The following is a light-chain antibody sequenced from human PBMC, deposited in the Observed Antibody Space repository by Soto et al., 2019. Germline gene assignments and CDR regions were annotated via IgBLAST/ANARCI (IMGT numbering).Light chain of an antibody. CDR2: SNN. Sequence: SVLTHPPSTSGTPGQRVTISCSGSSSHIGSNTVNWYQQLPVTAPKLLIYSNNQRPSGVPDRFSGSKSGTSASLAISGLQSDDEADYYCAAWDDSLNGYVFGTGTKVTVL. J-gene: IGLJ1*01. CDR1: SSHIGSNT. V-gene: IGLV1-44*01. CDR3: AAWDDSLNGYV.